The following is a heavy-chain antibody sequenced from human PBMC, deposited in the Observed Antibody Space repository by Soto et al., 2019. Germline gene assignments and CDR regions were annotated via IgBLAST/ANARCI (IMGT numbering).Heavy chain of an antibody. D-gene: IGHD2-2*01. J-gene: IGHJ6*04. CDR3: ARLRGIVVAPVPIGGTKRNYYGMDV. CDR2: IFPCDSDT. Sequence: PVESLKISCKGSGYSFARYWTVWVRQTPWKGLEWMGIIFPCDSDTRYSPSFQGQVTISADKSISTAYLQWTSLKASDTAMYYCARLRGIVVAPVPIGGTKRNYYGMDVWGKGTTVTVSS. CDR1: GYSFARYW. V-gene: IGHV5-51*01.